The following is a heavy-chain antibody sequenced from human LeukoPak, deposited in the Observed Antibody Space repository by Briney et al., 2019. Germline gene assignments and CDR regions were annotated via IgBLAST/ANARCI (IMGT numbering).Heavy chain of an antibody. Sequence: ASVKVSCKASGYTFTSYGISWVRQAPGQGLEWMGWISAYNGNTNYVQKLQGRVTMTTDTSTSTAYMELRSLRSDDTAVYYCARVDCSGGSCYSDFDYWGQGTLVTVSS. CDR3: ARVDCSGGSCYSDFDY. J-gene: IGHJ4*02. CDR1: GYTFTSYG. D-gene: IGHD2-15*01. V-gene: IGHV1-18*01. CDR2: ISAYNGNT.